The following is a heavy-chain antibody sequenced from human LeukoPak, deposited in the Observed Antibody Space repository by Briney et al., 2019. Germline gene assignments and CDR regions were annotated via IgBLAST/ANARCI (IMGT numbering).Heavy chain of an antibody. V-gene: IGHV4-39*01. Sequence: MASETLSLTCTVSGGSVSSGSYYWSWIRQPPGKGLEWIGYIYFSGSTYYNPSLKSRVTISVDTSKNQFSLKLSSVTAADTAVYYCAAMDSSGHKPWDYWGQGTLVTVSS. CDR2: IYFSGST. CDR1: GGSVSSGSYY. CDR3: AAMDSSGHKPWDY. J-gene: IGHJ4*02. D-gene: IGHD6-19*01.